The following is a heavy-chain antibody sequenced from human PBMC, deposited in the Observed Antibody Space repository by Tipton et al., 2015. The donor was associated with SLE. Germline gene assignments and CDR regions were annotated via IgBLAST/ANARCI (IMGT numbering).Heavy chain of an antibody. CDR3: ARDRRFLLDF. CDR2: IRYDGSNK. CDR1: GFTFSSYG. D-gene: IGHD3-3*01. Sequence: SLRLSCAASGFTFSSYGMHWVRQAPGKGLEWVAFIRYDGSNKYYADSVKGRFTISRDNSKNTLYLQMNSLRAEDTAVYYCARDRRFLLDFWGQGTLVTVSS. V-gene: IGHV3-30*02. J-gene: IGHJ4*02.